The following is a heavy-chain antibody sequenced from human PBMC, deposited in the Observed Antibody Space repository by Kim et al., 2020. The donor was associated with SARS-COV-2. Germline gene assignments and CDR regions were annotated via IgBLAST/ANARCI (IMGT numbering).Heavy chain of an antibody. CDR1: GGTFSSYA. CDR2: IIPIFGTA. J-gene: IGHJ4*02. CDR3: ARAGEYCSGGSCIFDY. Sequence: SVKVSCKASGGTFSSYAISWVRQAPGQGLEWMGGIIPIFGTANYAQKFQGRVTITADESTSTAYMELSSLRSEDTAVYYCARAGEYCSGGSCIFDYWGQGTLVTVSS. D-gene: IGHD2-15*01. V-gene: IGHV1-69*13.